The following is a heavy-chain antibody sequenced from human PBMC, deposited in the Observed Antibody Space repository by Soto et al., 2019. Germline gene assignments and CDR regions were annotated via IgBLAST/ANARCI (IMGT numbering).Heavy chain of an antibody. D-gene: IGHD5-12*01. CDR3: ASSLSSRDGYNWNH. Sequence: ASVKVSCKASGGTFSSYAISWVRQAPGQGLEWMGGIIPIFGTANYAQKFQGRVTITADESTSTAYMELSSLRSEDTAVYYCASSLSSRDGYNWNHWGQGTLVTVSS. V-gene: IGHV1-69*13. CDR2: IIPIFGTA. J-gene: IGHJ5*02. CDR1: GGTFSSYA.